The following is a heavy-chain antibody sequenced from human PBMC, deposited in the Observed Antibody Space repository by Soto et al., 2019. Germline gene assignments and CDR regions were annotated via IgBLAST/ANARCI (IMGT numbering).Heavy chain of an antibody. CDR3: ARHEGPITMVRGVIIPFYYYYGMDV. CDR1: GGSISSSSYY. CDR2: IYYSGST. D-gene: IGHD3-10*01. V-gene: IGHV4-39*01. J-gene: IGHJ6*02. Sequence: PSETLSLTCTVSGGSISSSSYYWGWIRQHPGKGLEWIGSIYYSGSTYYNPSLKSRVTISVDTSKNQFSLKLSSVTAADTAVYYCARHEGPITMVRGVIIPFYYYYGMDVWGQGTTVTVSS.